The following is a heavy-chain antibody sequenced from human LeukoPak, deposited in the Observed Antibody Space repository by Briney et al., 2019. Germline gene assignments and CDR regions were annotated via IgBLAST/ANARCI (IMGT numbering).Heavy chain of an antibody. Sequence: SETLSLTCAVSGIXNKYWWTWVRQPPGKGLEGIGEIHDSGTTNYNTSLRSRVIISLDTSKNQLSLKLNSMTAADTAVYYCASRTGVSGPSWGQGALVTVSS. V-gene: IGHV4-4*02. J-gene: IGHJ5*02. D-gene: IGHD6-25*01. CDR2: IHDSGTT. CDR1: GIXNKYW. CDR3: ASRTGVSGPS.